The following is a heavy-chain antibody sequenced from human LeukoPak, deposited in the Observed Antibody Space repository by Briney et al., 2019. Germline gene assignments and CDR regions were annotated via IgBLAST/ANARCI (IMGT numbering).Heavy chain of an antibody. CDR1: GFTFDDYG. V-gene: IGHV3-20*04. CDR3: ARDGGDCSGDSCYVDY. D-gene: IGHD2-15*01. Sequence: GGSLRLSCATSGFTFDDYGMSWVRQAPGKGLEWVSSIKWNGGSTGYADSVKGRFTISRDNAKNSLYLQMNSLRAEDTALYYCARDGGDCSGDSCYVDYWGQGTLVTVSS. J-gene: IGHJ4*02. CDR2: IKWNGGST.